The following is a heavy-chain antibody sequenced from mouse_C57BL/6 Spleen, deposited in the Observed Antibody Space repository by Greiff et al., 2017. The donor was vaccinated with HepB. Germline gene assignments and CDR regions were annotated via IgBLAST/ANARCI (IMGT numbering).Heavy chain of an antibody. V-gene: IGHV3-6*01. J-gene: IGHJ2*01. Sequence: VQLKESGPGLVKPSQSLSLTCSVTGYSITSGYYWNWIRQFPGNKLEWMGYISYDGSNNYNPSLKNRISLTRDTSKNPFFLKLNSVTTEDTATYYCAREADWDDYFDYWGQGTTLTVSS. CDR1: GYSITSGYY. CDR3: AREADWDDYFDY. CDR2: ISYDGSN. D-gene: IGHD4-1*01.